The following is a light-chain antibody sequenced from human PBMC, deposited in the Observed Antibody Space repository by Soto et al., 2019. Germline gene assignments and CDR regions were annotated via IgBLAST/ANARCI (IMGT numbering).Light chain of an antibody. J-gene: IGKJ5*01. Sequence: DIQMTQSPSSLSASVGDRVTITCRASQSISIYLNWYQQKPGKAPKLLIYAASGLQSGVPSRFSVSGSGTDFTLTISILRPGDLATYTCQHSHSTRSITFGQGTRLEIK. CDR3: QHSHSTRSIT. CDR2: AAS. CDR1: QSISIY. V-gene: IGKV1-39*01.